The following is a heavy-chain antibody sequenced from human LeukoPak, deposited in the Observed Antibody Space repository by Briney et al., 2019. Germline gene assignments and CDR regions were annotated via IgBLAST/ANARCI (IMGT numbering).Heavy chain of an antibody. V-gene: IGHV4-4*07. CDR3: ARDSGYSGYVGGPFDY. J-gene: IGHJ4*02. Sequence: SETRSLTCTVSGGSVSAYSWTWIRQPAGKGLEWIGRIYTSGSTNYNPSLKSRVTMSVATSKNQFSLRLSSVTAADTAVYYCARDSGYSGYVGGPFDYWGQGTLVTVSS. CDR2: IYTSGST. CDR1: GGSVSAYS. D-gene: IGHD5-12*01.